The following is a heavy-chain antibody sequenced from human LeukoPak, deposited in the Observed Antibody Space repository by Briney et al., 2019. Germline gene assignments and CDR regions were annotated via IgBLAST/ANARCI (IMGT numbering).Heavy chain of an antibody. J-gene: IGHJ4*02. D-gene: IGHD3-16*01. CDR1: GFTFSSYA. V-gene: IGHV3-21*01. CDR3: ARDLGDIYYFDY. Sequence: GGSLRLSCAASGFTFSSYAMSWVRQAPGKGLEWVSSISSSSSYIYYADSVKGRFTISRDNAKNSLYLQMNSLRAEDTAVYYCARDLGDIYYFDYWGQGTLVTVSS. CDR2: ISSSSSYI.